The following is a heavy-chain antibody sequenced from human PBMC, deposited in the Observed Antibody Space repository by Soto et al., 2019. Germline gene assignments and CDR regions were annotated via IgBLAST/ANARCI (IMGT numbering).Heavy chain of an antibody. CDR3: ASRNVLRFLEWGDAFDI. CDR2: ISAYNGNT. CDR1: GYTFPSYG. Sequence: QVQLVQSGAEVKKPGASVKVSCKASGYTFPSYGISWVRQAPGQGLEWMGWISAYNGNTNYAQKLQGRVTMTTDTSTSTAYMELRSLRSDDTAVYYCASRNVLRFLEWGDAFDIWGQETMVTVSS. V-gene: IGHV1-18*01. J-gene: IGHJ3*02. D-gene: IGHD3-3*01.